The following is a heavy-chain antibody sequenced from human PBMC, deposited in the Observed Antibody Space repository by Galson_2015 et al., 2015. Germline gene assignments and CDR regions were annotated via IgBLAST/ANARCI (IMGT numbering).Heavy chain of an antibody. D-gene: IGHD2/OR15-2a*01. CDR1: GFTFSSYG. CDR2: IWYDGSNK. CDR3: ARVQNYTPDFYAAAIYSFHY. Sequence: SLRLSCAASGFTFSSYGMHWVRQAPGKGLEWVAVIWYDGSNKYYADSVKGRFTISRDNSKNTLYLQMNSLRAEDTAVYYCARVQNYTPDFYAAAIYSFHYWGQGTLVTVSS. J-gene: IGHJ4*02. V-gene: IGHV3-33*01.